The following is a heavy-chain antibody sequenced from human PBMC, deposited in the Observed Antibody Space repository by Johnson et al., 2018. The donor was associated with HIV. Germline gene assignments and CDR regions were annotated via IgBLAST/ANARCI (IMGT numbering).Heavy chain of an antibody. D-gene: IGHD3/OR15-3a*01. CDR2: ISSDGNDK. Sequence: QMQLVESGGGVVQPGRSLRLSCVVSGFTFSTYPMHWVRQAPGKGLEWVAIISSDGNDKYYAASVKGRFTISRDNSNNTLYLQMNIVTREDTAIYYCASLGGLGGFDMWGQGTVVTVSS. CDR3: ASLGGLGGFDM. J-gene: IGHJ3*02. CDR1: GFTFSTYP. V-gene: IGHV3-30*04.